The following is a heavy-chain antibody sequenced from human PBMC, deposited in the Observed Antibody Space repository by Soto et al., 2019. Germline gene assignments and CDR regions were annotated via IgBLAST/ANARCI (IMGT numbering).Heavy chain of an antibody. Sequence: GASVKVSCKASGYTFTSYYINWVRQATGKGLEWMGWMNPNSGNTGYAQKFQGRVTMTRNTSISTAYMELSSLRSEDTAVYYCARGINYYDSGDDAFDIWGQGTMVTVSS. D-gene: IGHD3-10*01. V-gene: IGHV1-8*01. CDR3: ARGINYYDSGDDAFDI. CDR2: MNPNSGNT. CDR1: GYTFTSYY. J-gene: IGHJ3*02.